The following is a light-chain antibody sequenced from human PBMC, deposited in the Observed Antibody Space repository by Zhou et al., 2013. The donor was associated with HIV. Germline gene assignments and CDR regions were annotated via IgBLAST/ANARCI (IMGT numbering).Light chain of an antibody. CDR2: MSV. Sequence: QSALTQPASVSGSPGQSITISCTGTTGDIAHYDRVSWYQQLAGKSPQTHHFRMSVSGPQGFRNRFSGSKSGNTASLTISGLQAEDEADYYCSSYTTSTVVFGGGTKLTVL. CDR3: SSYTTSTVV. V-gene: IGLV2-14*01. J-gene: IGLJ2*01. CDR1: TGDIAHYDR.